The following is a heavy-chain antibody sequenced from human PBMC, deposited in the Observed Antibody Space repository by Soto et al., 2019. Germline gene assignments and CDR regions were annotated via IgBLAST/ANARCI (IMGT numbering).Heavy chain of an antibody. CDR2: IIPVFGTP. V-gene: IGHV1-69*06. D-gene: IGHD6-13*01. Sequence: SVKVSCKASGYSFSSHAITWVRQAPGQGLEWKGGIIPVFGTPSYAQKFQGRVTISADKSTNTSYLELRSLRSEDTAVFYCARGGALSTSWYWGDGLDSWGQGTQVTVSS. CDR1: GYSFSSHA. CDR3: ARGGALSTSWYWGDGLDS. J-gene: IGHJ4*02.